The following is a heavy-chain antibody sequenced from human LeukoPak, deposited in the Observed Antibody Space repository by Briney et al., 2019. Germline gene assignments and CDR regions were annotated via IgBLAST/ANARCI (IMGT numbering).Heavy chain of an antibody. CDR3: ARGRSGSYGFFDY. J-gene: IGHJ4*02. CDR1: GFTFSTYT. CDR2: ITSSSSYI. Sequence: PGGSLRLPCAASGFTFSTYTMNWVRQAPGKGLEWVSSITSSSSYIYYADSVKGRFTISRDNAKNSLYLQMNSLRVEDTAVYYCARGRSGSYGFFDYWSLGNLVTVSS. V-gene: IGHV3-21*01. D-gene: IGHD3-10*01.